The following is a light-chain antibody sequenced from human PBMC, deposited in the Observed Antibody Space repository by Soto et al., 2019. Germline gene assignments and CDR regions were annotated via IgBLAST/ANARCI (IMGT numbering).Light chain of an antibody. CDR3: QTWGTGSPWV. J-gene: IGLJ3*02. V-gene: IGLV4-69*01. CDR2: LNSDGSH. Sequence: QPVLTQSPSASASLGASVNLTCTLSSGHSRYAIAWHQQQPEKGPRSLMRLNSDGSHNKGDGIPDRFSCSTSGAERYLTIALLQSEEEADYYCQTWGTGSPWVFGGGTKLTVL. CDR1: SGHSRYA.